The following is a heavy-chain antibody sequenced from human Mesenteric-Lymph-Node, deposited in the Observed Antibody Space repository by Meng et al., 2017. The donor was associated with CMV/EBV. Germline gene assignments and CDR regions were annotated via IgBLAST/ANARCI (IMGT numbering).Heavy chain of an antibody. D-gene: IGHD3-3*01. Sequence: CTVSGGSISSGDYYWSWIRQPPGKGLEWIGYIYYSGSTYYSPSLKSRVTISVDTSKNQFSLKLSSVTAADTAVYYCARKDFWSPFDPWGQGTLVTVSS. CDR3: ARKDFWSPFDP. J-gene: IGHJ5*02. V-gene: IGHV4-30-4*08. CDR1: GGSISSGDYY. CDR2: IYYSGST.